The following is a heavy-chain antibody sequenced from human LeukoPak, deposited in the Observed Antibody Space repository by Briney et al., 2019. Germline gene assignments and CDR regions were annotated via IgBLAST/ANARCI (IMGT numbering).Heavy chain of an antibody. CDR3: ARDPIYDSGSHSTSQGMDV. Sequence: GRSLRLSCAGSGFTFNYFAIHWVRQAPGKGLGWVAVTSFDGTNKHYADSVRGRFTISRDNSNKTVYLQMNSLRADDTAVYYCARDPIYDSGSHSTSQGMDVWGQGTTVTVSS. CDR2: TSFDGTNK. CDR1: GFTFNYFA. D-gene: IGHD3-10*01. V-gene: IGHV3-30-3*01. J-gene: IGHJ6*01.